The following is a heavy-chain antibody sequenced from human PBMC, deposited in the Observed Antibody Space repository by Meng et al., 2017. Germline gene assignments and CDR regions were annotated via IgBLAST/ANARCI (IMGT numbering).Heavy chain of an antibody. Sequence: EGKVVEWGGEWVQPGWCPRSTLAAIGFTFSDYDIHWFRQVPAKGRGWVSTINGVFVNTFYADSVKGRFTISRDNSKNTLYLKMNSLRAEDAPIYYCATQPRVGSYWGRETLVTVSS. CDR2: INGVFVNT. CDR1: GFTFSDYD. V-gene: IGHV3-23*04. J-gene: IGHJ4*02. D-gene: IGHD1-26*01. CDR3: ATQPRVGSY.